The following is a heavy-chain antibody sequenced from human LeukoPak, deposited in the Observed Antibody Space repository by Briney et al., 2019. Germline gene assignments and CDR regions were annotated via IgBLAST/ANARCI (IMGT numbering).Heavy chain of an antibody. CDR2: IYYSGST. CDR1: GGSISSSSYY. CDR3: ARCGEILTGYYLEIDY. D-gene: IGHD3-9*01. V-gene: IGHV4-39*01. Sequence: SETLSLTCTVSGGSISSSSYYLGWIRQPPGKGLEWIVSIYYSGSTYYNPSLKSRVTISVDTSKNQFSLKLSSVTAADTAVYYCARCGEILTGYYLEIDYWGQGTLVTVSS. J-gene: IGHJ4*02.